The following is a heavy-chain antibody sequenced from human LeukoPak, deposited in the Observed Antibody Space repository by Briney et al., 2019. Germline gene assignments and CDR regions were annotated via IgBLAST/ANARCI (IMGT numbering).Heavy chain of an antibody. J-gene: IGHJ4*02. D-gene: IGHD1-26*01. CDR3: TYSGSNYPDY. CDR2: INHSGST. CDR1: GGSFSGYY. Sequence: SETLSLTCAVYGGSFSGYYWSWIRQPPGKGLEWIGEINHSGSTNYNPSLKSRVTISLGTSKNQFSLRLSSVTAADTAVYYCTYSGSNYPDYWGQGALVIVSS. V-gene: IGHV4-34*01.